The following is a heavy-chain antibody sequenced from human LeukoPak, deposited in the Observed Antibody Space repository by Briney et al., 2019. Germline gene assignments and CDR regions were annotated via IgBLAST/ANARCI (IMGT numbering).Heavy chain of an antibody. J-gene: IGHJ4*02. Sequence: SETLSLTCTVSGGSISSSSYYWGWIRQPPGKGLEWIGSIYYSGSTYYNPSLKSRVTISVDTSKNQFSLNLSSVTAADTAVYFCGRNEGSSSPFTYWGQGTLVTVSS. CDR2: IYYSGST. D-gene: IGHD2-2*01. V-gene: IGHV4-39*07. CDR3: GRNEGSSSPFTY. CDR1: GGSISSSSYY.